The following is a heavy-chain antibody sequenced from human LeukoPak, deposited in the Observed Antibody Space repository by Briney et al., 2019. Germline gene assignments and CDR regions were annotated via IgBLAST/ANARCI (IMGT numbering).Heavy chain of an antibody. Sequence: SETLSLTCAVYGGSFSGYYWSWIRQPPGKGLEWIGEIHHSGSTNYNPSLKSRVTISVDTSKNQFSLKLSSVSAADTAVYYCARGRYYGSGSYRYLDYWGQGTLVTVSS. CDR1: GGSFSGYY. CDR2: IHHSGST. D-gene: IGHD3-10*01. CDR3: ARGRYYGSGSYRYLDY. J-gene: IGHJ4*02. V-gene: IGHV4-34*01.